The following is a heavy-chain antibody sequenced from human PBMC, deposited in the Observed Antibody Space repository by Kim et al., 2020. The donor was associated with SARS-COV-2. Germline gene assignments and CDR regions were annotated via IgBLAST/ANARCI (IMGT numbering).Heavy chain of an antibody. Sequence: GRFTISRDDSKNTLYLQMNSLKTEDTAVYYCTTETTYYYDSSGYIAAFDIWGQGTMVTVSS. CDR3: TTETTYYYDSSGYIAAFDI. V-gene: IGHV3-15*01. J-gene: IGHJ3*02. D-gene: IGHD3-22*01.